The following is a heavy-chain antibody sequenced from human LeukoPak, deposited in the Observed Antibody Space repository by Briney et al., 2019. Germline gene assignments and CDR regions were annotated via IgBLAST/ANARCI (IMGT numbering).Heavy chain of an antibody. CDR2: IYYSGST. V-gene: IGHV4-59*01. D-gene: IGHD3-10*01. CDR1: GGSISSYY. Sequence: SETLSLTCTVSGGSISSYYWSWIRQPPGKGLEWIGYIYYSGSTNYNPSLKSRVTISVDTSKNQFSLKLSSVTAADTAVYYCARDRFTMVRGVYYYYMDVWGKGTTVTISS. CDR3: ARDRFTMVRGVYYYYMDV. J-gene: IGHJ6*03.